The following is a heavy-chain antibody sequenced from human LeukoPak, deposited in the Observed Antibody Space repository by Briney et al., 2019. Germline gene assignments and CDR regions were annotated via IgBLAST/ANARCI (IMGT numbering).Heavy chain of an antibody. V-gene: IGHV1-18*01. CDR3: ARELGWSGYLNYYYYYMDV. Sequence: ASVKVSCKASGYTFTSYGISWVRQAPGQGLEWMGWISAYNGNTNYAQKLQGRVTMTTDTSTSTAYMELRSLRSDDTAVYYCARELGWSGYLNYYYYYMDVWGKGTTVTVSS. D-gene: IGHD3-3*01. CDR1: GYTFTSYG. CDR2: ISAYNGNT. J-gene: IGHJ6*03.